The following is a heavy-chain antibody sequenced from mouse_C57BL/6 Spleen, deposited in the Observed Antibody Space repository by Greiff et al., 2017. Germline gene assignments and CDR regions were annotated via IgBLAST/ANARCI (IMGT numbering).Heavy chain of an antibody. V-gene: IGHV1-54*01. CDR2: INPGSGGT. J-gene: IGHJ2*01. Sequence: QVQLQQSGAELVRPGTSVKVSCKASGYAFTNYLIEWVKQRPGQGLEWIGVINPGSGGTNYNEKFKGKATLTADKSSSTAYMQLSSLTSEDSAVYCCAREDYSNYRYFDYWGQGTTLTVSS. CDR3: AREDYSNYRYFDY. CDR1: GYAFTNYL. D-gene: IGHD2-5*01.